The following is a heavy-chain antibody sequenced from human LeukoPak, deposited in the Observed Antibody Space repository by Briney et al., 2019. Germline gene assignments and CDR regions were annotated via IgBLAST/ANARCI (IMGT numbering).Heavy chain of an antibody. CDR2: ISYDGSNK. D-gene: IGHD6-19*01. Sequence: GGSLRLSCAASGFTFSSYAMHWVRQAPGKGLEWVAVISYDGSNKYYADSVKGRFTISRDNSKNTLYLQMNSLRAEDTAVYYCARRSYSSGWYSDYWGQEPWSPSPQ. CDR3: ARRSYSSGWYSDY. V-gene: IGHV3-30*04. J-gene: IGHJ4*01. CDR1: GFTFSSYA.